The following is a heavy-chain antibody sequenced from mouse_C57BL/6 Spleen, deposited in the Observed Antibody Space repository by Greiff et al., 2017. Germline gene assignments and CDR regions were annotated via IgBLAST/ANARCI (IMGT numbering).Heavy chain of an antibody. CDR1: GFTFSDYG. CDR3: ARPSDYYGSSPSWFAY. D-gene: IGHD1-1*01. V-gene: IGHV5-17*01. Sequence: DVKLVESGGGLVKPGGSLKLSCAASGFTFSDYGMHWVRQAPEKGLEWVAYISSGSSTIYYADAVKGRFTISRDNATNTLFLQMTSLRSEDTAMYYCARPSDYYGSSPSWFAYWGQGTLVTVSA. J-gene: IGHJ3*01. CDR2: ISSGSSTI.